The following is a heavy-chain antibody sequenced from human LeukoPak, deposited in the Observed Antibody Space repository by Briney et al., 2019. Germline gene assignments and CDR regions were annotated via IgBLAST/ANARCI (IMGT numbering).Heavy chain of an antibody. CDR1: GVSFSGYY. D-gene: IGHD3-10*01. V-gene: IGHV4-34*01. CDR2: INHSGST. J-gene: IGHJ4*02. CDR3: AREEVRGVGSDY. Sequence: SETLSLTCAVYGVSFSGYYWSWIRQPPGKGLEWIGEINHSGSTNYNPSLKNRVIIPVDTYKKQSSLKLSSVTTADTAVYYCAREEVRGVGSDYWGQGTLVTVSS.